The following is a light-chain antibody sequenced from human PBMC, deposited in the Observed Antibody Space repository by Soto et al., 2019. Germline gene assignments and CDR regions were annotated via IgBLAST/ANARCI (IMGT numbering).Light chain of an antibody. V-gene: IGKV1-39*01. Sequence: DIQMTQSPSSLSASVGDRVTITCRASESISSYLNWYQQKPGKAPKLLIYAASSLQSGVPSRFSGSGSWTAFTLTISSLQPEEFATYYCQQNYSTPLTFGVGTKVEIK. CDR3: QQNYSTPLT. CDR1: ESISSY. CDR2: AAS. J-gene: IGKJ4*01.